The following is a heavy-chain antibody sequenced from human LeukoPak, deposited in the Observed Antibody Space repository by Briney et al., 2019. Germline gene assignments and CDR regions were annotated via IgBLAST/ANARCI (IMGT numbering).Heavy chain of an antibody. CDR3: AKDGLARGANWFDP. V-gene: IGHV3-23*01. Sequence: GGSLRLSCVPSGFTFSSYAMSWVRQAPGKGLEWVSAITGDRTIVYYADSVKGRFTISRDNSKNTLFLHMGSLRAEDTAVYYCAKDGLARGANWFDPWGQGTLVTVSS. J-gene: IGHJ5*02. CDR1: GFTFSSYA. CDR2: ITGDRTIV. D-gene: IGHD3-10*01.